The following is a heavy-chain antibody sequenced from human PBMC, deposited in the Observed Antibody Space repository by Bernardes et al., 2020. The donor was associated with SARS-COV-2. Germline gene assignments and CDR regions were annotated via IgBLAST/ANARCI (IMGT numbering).Heavy chain of an antibody. CDR2: ISAYNGNT. CDR3: ARGIVVVPAATHGLGEPYYYYYGMDV. J-gene: IGHJ6*02. Sequence: ASVKVSCKASGYTFTSYGISWVRQAPGQGLEWMGWISAYNGNTNYAQKLLGRVTMTTDTSTSTAYMELRSLRSDDTAVYYCARGIVVVPAATHGLGEPYYYYYGMDVWGQGTTVTVSS. D-gene: IGHD2-2*01. CDR1: GYTFTSYG. V-gene: IGHV1-18*01.